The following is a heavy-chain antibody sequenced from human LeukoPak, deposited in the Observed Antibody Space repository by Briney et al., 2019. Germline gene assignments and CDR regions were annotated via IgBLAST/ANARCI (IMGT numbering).Heavy chain of an antibody. D-gene: IGHD3-10*01. CDR2: ISGSGGST. J-gene: IGHJ4*02. V-gene: IGHV3-23*01. CDR1: GFTFSSYA. CDR3: AREVVRGVIID. Sequence: GGSLRLSCAASGFTFSSYAMSWVRQAPGKGLEWVSAISGSGGSTYYADSVKGRFTISRDNAKNSLYLQMNSLRAEDTAVYYCAREVVRGVIIDWGQGTLVTVSS.